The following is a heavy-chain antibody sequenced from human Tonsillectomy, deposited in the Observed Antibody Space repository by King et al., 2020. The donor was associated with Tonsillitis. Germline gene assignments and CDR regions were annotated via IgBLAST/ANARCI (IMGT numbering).Heavy chain of an antibody. J-gene: IGHJ6*04. CDR2: INPFSGGT. D-gene: IGHD1-14*01. CDR3: AREGGYKDV. Sequence: QLVQSGAEVKKPGASVKVSCKASGYTFTAYYMHWVRQAPGQGIEWMGWINPFSGGTDYAQKFLGRVTMTRDTSISTAYMELSRLSSDDTAVYYCAREGGYKDVWGKGTTVTVSS. CDR1: GYTFTAYY. V-gene: IGHV1-2*02.